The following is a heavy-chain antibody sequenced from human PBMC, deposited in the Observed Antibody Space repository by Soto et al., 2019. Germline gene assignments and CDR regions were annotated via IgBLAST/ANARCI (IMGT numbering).Heavy chain of an antibody. CDR3: AREEVAYYGSGSYNWFDP. V-gene: IGHV4-31*03. D-gene: IGHD3-10*01. Sequence: QVQLQESGPGLVKPSQTLSLTCTVSGGSVSSGSDYWSWLRQHPGKGLEWIGYIYYSGSTYYNPSLKSRATISVDTSKNMFSLKLKSVTAADTAVYYCAREEVAYYGSGSYNWFDPWGQGTLVTVSS. CDR1: GGSVSSGSDY. J-gene: IGHJ5*02. CDR2: IYYSGST.